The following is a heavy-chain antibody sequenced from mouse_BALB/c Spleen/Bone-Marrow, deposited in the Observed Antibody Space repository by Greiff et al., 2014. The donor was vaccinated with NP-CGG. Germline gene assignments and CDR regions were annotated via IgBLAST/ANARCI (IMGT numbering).Heavy chain of an antibody. J-gene: IGHJ4*01. CDR3: TRWGYAGDYYAMDY. CDR1: GFTFSSFG. V-gene: IGHV5-17*02. CDR2: ISSGSSSI. D-gene: IGHD2-14*01. Sequence: EVKLMESGGGLVQPGGSRKLSCAASGFTFSSFGMHWVRQAPEKGLEWVAYISSGSSSIYYTDTVKGRFTISRDNPKSTLFLQTTSLRSEDTAIYYCTRWGYAGDYYAMDYWGQGTSVTVSS.